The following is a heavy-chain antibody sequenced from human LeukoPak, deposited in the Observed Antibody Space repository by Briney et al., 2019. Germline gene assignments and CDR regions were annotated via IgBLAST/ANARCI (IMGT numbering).Heavy chain of an antibody. D-gene: IGHD2-2*01. Sequence: GASVKVSCKASGYTFTSYYMHWVRQAPGQGLEWMGIINPSGGSTSYAQKFQGRVTMTRDTSTSTVYMELSSLRSEDTAVYYYARDHRANRSSYWYFDLWGRGTLVTVSS. V-gene: IGHV1-46*01. CDR2: INPSGGST. CDR3: ARDHRANRSSYWYFDL. J-gene: IGHJ2*01. CDR1: GYTFTSYY.